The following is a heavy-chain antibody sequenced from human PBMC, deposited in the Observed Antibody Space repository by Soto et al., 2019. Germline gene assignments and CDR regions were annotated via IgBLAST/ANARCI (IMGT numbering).Heavy chain of an antibody. CDR1: GGSISSSSYY. CDR2: IYYSGST. Sequence: PSETLSLTCTVSGGSISSSSYYWGWIRQPPGKGLEWIGSIYYSGSTYYNPSLKSRVTISVDTSKNQFSLKLSSVTAADTAVYYCARRKDITGTTSRHNWFDPWGQGTLVTVSS. J-gene: IGHJ5*02. CDR3: ARRKDITGTTSRHNWFDP. V-gene: IGHV4-39*01. D-gene: IGHD1-7*01.